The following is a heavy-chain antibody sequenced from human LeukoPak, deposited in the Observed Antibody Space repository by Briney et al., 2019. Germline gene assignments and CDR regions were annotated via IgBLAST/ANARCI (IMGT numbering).Heavy chain of an antibody. Sequence: PGGSLRLSCAASGFTFSDYYMSWIRQAPGKGLEWVSYISSSGSTIYYADSVKGRFTISRDNAKNSLYLQMNSLRAEDTAVYYCASSRNGIAAAGIRLYYYYGMDVWGQGTTVTVSS. CDR1: GFTFSDYY. CDR2: ISSSGSTI. V-gene: IGHV3-11*01. J-gene: IGHJ6*02. D-gene: IGHD6-13*01. CDR3: ASSRNGIAAAGIRLYYYYGMDV.